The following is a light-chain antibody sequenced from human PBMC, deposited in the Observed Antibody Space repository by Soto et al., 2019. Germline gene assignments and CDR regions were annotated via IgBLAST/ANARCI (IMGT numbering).Light chain of an antibody. J-gene: IGLJ1*01. V-gene: IGLV2-11*01. Sequence: QSALTQPRSVSGSLGQSVTISCTGTSSDVGTYNYVSWYQQHPVKAPKVMIYDVSERPSGVPDRFSGSKSGNTASLTISAPQAEDEDDYYCCSYAGSPTYVLGTGTKLTAL. CDR3: CSYAGSPTYV. CDR1: SSDVGTYNY. CDR2: DVS.